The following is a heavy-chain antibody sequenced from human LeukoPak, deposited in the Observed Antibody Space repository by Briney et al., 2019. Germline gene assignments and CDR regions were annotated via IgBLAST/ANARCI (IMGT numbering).Heavy chain of an antibody. Sequence: ASVKVSCKASGYTFTGYYMHWVRQAPGQGLEWMGWVNPNSGGTNYAQKFQGRVTMTRDTFISTAYMELSRLRSDDTAVYYCARGGPAARRLNYYYMDVWGKGTTVTVSS. V-gene: IGHV1-2*02. J-gene: IGHJ6*03. CDR1: GYTFTGYY. D-gene: IGHD2-2*01. CDR3: ARGGPAARRLNYYYMDV. CDR2: VNPNSGGT.